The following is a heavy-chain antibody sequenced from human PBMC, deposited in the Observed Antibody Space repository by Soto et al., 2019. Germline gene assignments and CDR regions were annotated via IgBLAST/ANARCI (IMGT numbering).Heavy chain of an antibody. CDR1: GFSLSTSGVG. V-gene: IGHV2-5*02. CDR3: AHRQDFWSGYPYYFDY. J-gene: IGHJ4*02. CDR2: IYWDDDK. Sequence: SGPTLVNPRQTLTLTCTFSGFSLSTSGVGVGWIRQPPGKALEWLALIYWDDDKRYSPSLKSRLTVTKDTSKNQVVLTMTNMEPVDTATYYXAHRQDFWSGYPYYFDYWGQGTLVTVSS. D-gene: IGHD3-3*01.